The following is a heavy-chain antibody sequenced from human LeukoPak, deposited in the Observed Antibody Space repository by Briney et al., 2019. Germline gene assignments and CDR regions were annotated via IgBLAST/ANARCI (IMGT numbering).Heavy chain of an antibody. D-gene: IGHD3-16*01. CDR1: GGSISSGDYY. J-gene: IGHJ4*02. Sequence: SETLSLTCTVSGGSISSGDYYWTWIRQPPGKGLEWIGEINHSGSTNYNPSLKSRVTISVDTSKNQFSLKLSSVTAADTAVYYCASGSAYRYWGQGTLVTVSS. CDR3: ASGSAYRY. CDR2: INHSGST. V-gene: IGHV4-39*07.